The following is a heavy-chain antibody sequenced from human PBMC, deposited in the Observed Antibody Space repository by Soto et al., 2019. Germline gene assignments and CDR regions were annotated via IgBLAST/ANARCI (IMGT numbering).Heavy chain of an antibody. CDR3: ARDRESAMVRGVNYYYYGMDV. CDR2: IIPILGIA. Sequence: QVQLVQSGAEVKKPGSSVKVSCKASGGTFSSYTISWVRQAPGQGLEWMGRIIPILGIANYAQKFQGRVTITEDKSPSTAYMELSSLRSEDTAVYYCARDRESAMVRGVNYYYYGMDVWGQGTTVTVSS. CDR1: GGTFSSYT. V-gene: IGHV1-69*08. J-gene: IGHJ6*02. D-gene: IGHD3-10*01.